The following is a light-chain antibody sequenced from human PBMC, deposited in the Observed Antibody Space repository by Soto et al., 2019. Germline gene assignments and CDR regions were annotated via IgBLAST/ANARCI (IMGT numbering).Light chain of an antibody. CDR1: SSNIGSNT. CDR3: ASWDDSLNAHV. J-gene: IGLJ1*01. Sequence: QAVVTQPPSASGTPGQRVTISCSGSSSNIGSNTVNWYQHLPGTAPKLLMYKNTLRPSGVPDRFSASKSGTSASLAISGLQSEDEGDYYCASWDDSLNAHVFGTGTKVTVL. V-gene: IGLV1-44*01. CDR2: KNT.